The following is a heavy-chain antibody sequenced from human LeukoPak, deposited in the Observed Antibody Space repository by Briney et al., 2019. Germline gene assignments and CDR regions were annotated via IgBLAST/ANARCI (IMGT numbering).Heavy chain of an antibody. Sequence: SETLSLTCAVYGGSFSGYYWSWLRQPPGKGLEWIGEINHSGSTNYNPSLKSRVTISVDTSKNQFSLKLSSVTAADTAVYYCARDSGTTGEVKFDPWGQGTLVTVSS. CDR1: GGSFSGYY. CDR2: INHSGST. CDR3: ARDSGTTGEVKFDP. V-gene: IGHV4-34*01. D-gene: IGHD3-10*01. J-gene: IGHJ5*02.